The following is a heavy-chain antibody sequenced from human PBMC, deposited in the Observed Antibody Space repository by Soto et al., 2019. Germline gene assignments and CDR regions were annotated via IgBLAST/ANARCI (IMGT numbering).Heavy chain of an antibody. V-gene: IGHV3-74*01. D-gene: IGHD6-6*01. CDR2: INGDGSST. CDR3: VSLVERSDIAFDI. CDR1: GFTFRRYW. Sequence: EVQLVESGGGLVQPGGSLRLSCAASGFTFRRYWMHWVRQASGKGLVWVSRINGDGSSTSYADSVKGRFTISRDNAKNIFYLQMNSLRAEDMAVYYCVSLVERSDIAFDIWGQGTMVTVSS. J-gene: IGHJ3*02.